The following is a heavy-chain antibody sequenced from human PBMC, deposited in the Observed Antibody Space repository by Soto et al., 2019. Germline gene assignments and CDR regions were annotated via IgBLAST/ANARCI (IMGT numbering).Heavy chain of an antibody. V-gene: IGHV1-69*13. Sequence: EASVKVSCKASGGTFSSYAISWVRQAPGQGLEWMGGIIPIFGTANYAQKFQGRVTITADESTSTAYMELSSLRSEDTAVYYCASGGIWFGEFPFFDYWGQGTLVTVSS. CDR2: IIPIFGTA. CDR1: GGTFSSYA. D-gene: IGHD3-10*01. J-gene: IGHJ4*02. CDR3: ASGGIWFGEFPFFDY.